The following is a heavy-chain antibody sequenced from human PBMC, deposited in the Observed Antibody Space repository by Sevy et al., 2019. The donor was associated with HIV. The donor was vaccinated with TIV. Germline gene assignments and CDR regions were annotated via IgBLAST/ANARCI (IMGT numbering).Heavy chain of an antibody. D-gene: IGHD6-6*01. CDR2: LKQDGSQK. CDR3: ARIGYSSSSFDY. CDR1: GFTFSNYW. Sequence: GGSLRLSCAASGFTFSNYWMSWVRQAPGKGLEWVANLKQDGSQKYYVDSVKGRFTISRDNAKNSLYLQINSLRAEDTAICYCARIGYSSSSFDYWGQGTLVTVSS. J-gene: IGHJ4*02. V-gene: IGHV3-7*01.